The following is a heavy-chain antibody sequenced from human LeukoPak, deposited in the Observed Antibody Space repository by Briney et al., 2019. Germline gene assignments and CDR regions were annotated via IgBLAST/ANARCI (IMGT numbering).Heavy chain of an antibody. CDR3: ARGRDYGDYTSFDY. CDR1: GYTFTSYG. J-gene: IGHJ4*02. Sequence: ASVKVSCKASGYTFTSYGISWVRRAPGQGLEWMGWISAYNGNTNYAQKLQGRVTMTTDTSTSTAYMELRSLRSDDTAAYYCARGRDYGDYTSFDYWGQGTLVTVSS. D-gene: IGHD4-17*01. V-gene: IGHV1-18*01. CDR2: ISAYNGNT.